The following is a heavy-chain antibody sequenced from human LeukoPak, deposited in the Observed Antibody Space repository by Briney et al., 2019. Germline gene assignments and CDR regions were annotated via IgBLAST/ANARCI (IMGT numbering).Heavy chain of an antibody. CDR3: ARGQDRISESPDAFDI. D-gene: IGHD2-15*01. CDR2: ISYDGSNK. V-gene: IGHV3-30*03. Sequence: GGSLRLSCAASGFTFSSYGTHWVRQAPGKGLEWVAVISYDGSNKYYADSVKGRFTISRDNSKNTLYLQMNSLRAEDTAVYYCARGQDRISESPDAFDIWGQGTMVTVSS. J-gene: IGHJ3*02. CDR1: GFTFSSYG.